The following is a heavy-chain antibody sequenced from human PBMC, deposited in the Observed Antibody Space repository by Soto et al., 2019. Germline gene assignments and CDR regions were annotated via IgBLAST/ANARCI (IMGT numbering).Heavy chain of an antibody. CDR3: ARDFDSGDLGLDR. Sequence: QVRLVQSGPEVKTPGASVRVSCKSSGYTFGAYYIHWVRQAPGQGLEWMGWVSPLSGGTNIAQRLQGRLDLTNDASITTVFMELSSLRSDDTALYFSARDFDSGDLGLDRWGQGPTVSVS. CDR1: GYTFGAYY. D-gene: IGHD2-21*01. CDR2: VSPLSGGT. V-gene: IGHV1-2*02. J-gene: IGHJ6*02.